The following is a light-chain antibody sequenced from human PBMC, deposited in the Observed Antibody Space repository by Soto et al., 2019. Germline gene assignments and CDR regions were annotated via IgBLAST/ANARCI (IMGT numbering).Light chain of an antibody. CDR2: EVS. Sequence: VLTQPASVSGSPGQSITFSCTGTSSDVGSSNLVSWYQQHPGKAPKLLIYEVSKRPSGVSNRFSGSKSGNTASLTISGLQAEDEADYYCCSYAGSSSHVFGTGTKVTVL. CDR3: CSYAGSSSHV. V-gene: IGLV2-23*02. J-gene: IGLJ1*01. CDR1: SSDVGSSNL.